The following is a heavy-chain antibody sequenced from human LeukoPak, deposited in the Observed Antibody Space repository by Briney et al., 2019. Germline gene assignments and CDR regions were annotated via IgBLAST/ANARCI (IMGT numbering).Heavy chain of an antibody. J-gene: IGHJ4*02. CDR1: GFTFSSYA. CDR3: AKGQGSGSYPFDY. Sequence: GGSLRLSCAASGFTFSSYAMGWVRQAPGKGLEWVSVISATATYYADSVKGRFTISRDTSRNTLYLQMNSLRADDTAVYYCAKGQGSGSYPFDYWGQGTLVTVSS. V-gene: IGHV3-23*01. CDR2: ISATAT. D-gene: IGHD3-16*02.